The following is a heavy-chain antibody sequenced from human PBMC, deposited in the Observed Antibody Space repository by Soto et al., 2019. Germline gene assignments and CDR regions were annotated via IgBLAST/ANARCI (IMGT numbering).Heavy chain of an antibody. V-gene: IGHV3-7*01. CDR2: IKQDGSEK. J-gene: IGHJ4*02. CDR3: ARETRDYRHGYLYYLHY. CDR1: GFTFSDFW. Sequence: PGGSLRLSCAASGFTFSDFWMNWVRQAPGKGLEWVANIKQDGSEKYYVDSVKGRFTISRDNAKNSLYLQMSSLRAEDTAVYYCARETRDYRHGYLYYLHYWGQGALVTV. D-gene: IGHD5-18*01.